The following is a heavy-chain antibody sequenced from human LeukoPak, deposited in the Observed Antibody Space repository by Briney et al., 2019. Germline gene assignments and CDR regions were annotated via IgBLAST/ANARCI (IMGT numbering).Heavy chain of an antibody. CDR1: GYTFTGYY. CDR2: ISAYNGNT. Sequence: GASVKVSCKASGYTFTGYYMHWVRQAPGQGLEWMGWISAYNGNTNYAQKFQDRVTMTTDTSTSTAYMEMRSLRSDDTAVYYCARDLTWRYSDSRGYPDYWGQGTLVTVSS. J-gene: IGHJ4*02. CDR3: ARDLTWRYSDSRGYPDY. D-gene: IGHD3-22*01. V-gene: IGHV1-18*04.